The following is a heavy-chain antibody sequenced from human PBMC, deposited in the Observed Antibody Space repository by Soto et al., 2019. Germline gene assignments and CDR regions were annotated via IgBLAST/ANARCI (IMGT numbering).Heavy chain of an antibody. Sequence: QVQLQQWGAGLLKPSETLSLTCAVYGGSFSGYYWSWIRQPPGKGLDRIGEINHSGSTNYNPSLKGRVTISVHTSKNQFSLKLSSVTAADTAVYYCARSGAARLRRPMNWFDPWGQGTLVTVSS. CDR2: INHSGST. J-gene: IGHJ5*02. CDR3: ARSGAARLRRPMNWFDP. D-gene: IGHD6-6*01. V-gene: IGHV4-34*01. CDR1: GGSFSGYY.